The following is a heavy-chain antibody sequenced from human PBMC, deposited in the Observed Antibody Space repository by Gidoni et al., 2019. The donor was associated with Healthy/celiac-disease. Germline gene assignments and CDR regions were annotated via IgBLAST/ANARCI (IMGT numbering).Heavy chain of an antibody. CDR2: IYIGGST. CDR1: GFTVSSNY. J-gene: IGHJ4*02. Sequence: EVQLVESGGGLIQPGGSLRLSCAASGFTVSSNYMSWVRQAPGKGLEWVSVIYIGGSTYYADSVKGRFTISRDNSKNTLYLQMNSLRAEDTAVYYCARVGGYDSSGLVDYWGQGTLVTVSS. D-gene: IGHD3-22*01. CDR3: ARVGGYDSSGLVDY. V-gene: IGHV3-53*01.